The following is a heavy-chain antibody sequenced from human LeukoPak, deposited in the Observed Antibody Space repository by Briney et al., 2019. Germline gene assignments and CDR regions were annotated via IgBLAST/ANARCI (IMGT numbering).Heavy chain of an antibody. V-gene: IGHV3-74*01. CDR3: ARMDCSGGSCARNYYYYYMDV. CDR2: INSDGINT. CDR1: GFTFSNYW. D-gene: IGHD2-15*01. J-gene: IGHJ6*03. Sequence: QAGGSLRLSCAASGFTFSNYWMHWVRQAPGKGLVWVSRINSDGINTSYADSVKGRFTISRDNAKNTLNLQMNSLRAEDTAVYYCARMDCSGGSCARNYYYYYMDVWGKGTTVTVSS.